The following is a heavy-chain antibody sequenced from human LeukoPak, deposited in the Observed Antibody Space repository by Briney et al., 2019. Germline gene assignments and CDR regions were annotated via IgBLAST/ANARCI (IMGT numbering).Heavy chain of an antibody. Sequence: TGGSLRLSCAASGFTSNYMSWVRQAPGNRLEWAALIWYDGSNKYYADSVKGRFTISRDNSKNTLYLQMNSLRVEDTAVYYCARWEVDYWGQGTLVTVSS. CDR3: ARWEVDY. D-gene: IGHD1-26*01. CDR1: GFTSNY. CDR2: IWYDGSNK. J-gene: IGHJ4*02. V-gene: IGHV3-33*08.